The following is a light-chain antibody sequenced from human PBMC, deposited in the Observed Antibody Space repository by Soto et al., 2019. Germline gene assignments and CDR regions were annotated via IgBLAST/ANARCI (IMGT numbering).Light chain of an antibody. CDR2: DNN. J-gene: IGLJ2*01. Sequence: QAVVTQPPSVSAAPGQKVTISCSGSSCNIGKNYVSWYQQLPGTAPKLLIFDNNKRPSGIPDRFSGSKSGTSATLDITGLQTGDEADYYCGTWDSSLSAGVFGGGTKLTVL. CDR3: GTWDSSLSAGV. CDR1: SCNIGKNY. V-gene: IGLV1-51*01.